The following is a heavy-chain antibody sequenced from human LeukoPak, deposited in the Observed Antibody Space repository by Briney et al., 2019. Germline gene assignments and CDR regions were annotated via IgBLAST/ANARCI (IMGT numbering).Heavy chain of an antibody. Sequence: QSGGSLRLSCAASGFTFSSHSMNWVRQAPGKGLEWVSVIYSGGRTYYADSVKGGFTISRDNSKNTLSLQMNSLRAEDTAVYYCVRKAAFDIWGQGTMVTVSS. V-gene: IGHV3-66*01. CDR1: GFTFSSHS. CDR3: VRKAAFDI. J-gene: IGHJ3*02. CDR2: IYSGGRT.